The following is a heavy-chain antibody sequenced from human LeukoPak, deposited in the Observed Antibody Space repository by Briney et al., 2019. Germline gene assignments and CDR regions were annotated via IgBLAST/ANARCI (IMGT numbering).Heavy chain of an antibody. CDR1: GGTFSSYA. CDR3: ARTRTYYYDSSGYSGAFDI. V-gene: IGHV1-69*04. D-gene: IGHD3-22*01. J-gene: IGHJ3*02. Sequence: SVKVSCRASGGTFSSYAISWVRQAPGQGLEWMGRIIPILGIANYALKFQGRVTITADKSTSTAYMELSSLRSEDTAVYYCARTRTYYYDSSGYSGAFDIWGQGTMVTVSS. CDR2: IIPILGIA.